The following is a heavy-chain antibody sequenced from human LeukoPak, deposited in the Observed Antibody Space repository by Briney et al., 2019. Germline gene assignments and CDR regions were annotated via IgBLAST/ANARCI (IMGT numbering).Heavy chain of an antibody. D-gene: IGHD3-3*01. V-gene: IGHV1-69*05. J-gene: IGHJ5*02. CDR1: GGTFSSYA. Sequence: SVKVSCKASGGTFSSYAISWVRQAPGQGLEWMGGIIPIFGTANYAQKFQGRVTITTDESTSTAYMELSSLRSEDTAVYYCARGSPLPPTIFTRFYDFWSSTAWFDPWGQGTLVTVSS. CDR3: ARGSPLPPTIFTRFYDFWSSTAWFDP. CDR2: IIPIFGTA.